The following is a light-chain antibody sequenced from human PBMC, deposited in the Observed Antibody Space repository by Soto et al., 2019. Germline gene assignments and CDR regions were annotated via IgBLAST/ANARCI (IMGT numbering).Light chain of an antibody. J-gene: IGKJ1*01. CDR3: QQRGNWPRT. V-gene: IGKV3-11*01. CDR2: DAS. CDR1: QSVGSY. Sequence: ETVLTQSPATVSLSPGEGATLSCRASQSVGSYLAWYQQKPGQAPRLLIYDASKRATGIPARFSGGGSGTDFTLTISSLEPEDFAVYYCQQRGNWPRTFGQGTKVEIK.